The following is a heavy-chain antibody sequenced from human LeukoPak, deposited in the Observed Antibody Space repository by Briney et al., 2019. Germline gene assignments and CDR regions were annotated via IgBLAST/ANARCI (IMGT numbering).Heavy chain of an antibody. D-gene: IGHD4-17*01. CDR2: ISSSSSTI. CDR1: GFTFSSYS. V-gene: IGHV3-48*01. J-gene: IGHJ4*02. Sequence: GGSLRLSCAASGFTFSSYSMNWVRQAPGKGLEWVSYISSSSSTIHYADSVKGRFTISRDNAKNSLYLQMNSLRAEDTAVYYCARGDYVLIDYWGQGTLVTVSS. CDR3: ARGDYVLIDY.